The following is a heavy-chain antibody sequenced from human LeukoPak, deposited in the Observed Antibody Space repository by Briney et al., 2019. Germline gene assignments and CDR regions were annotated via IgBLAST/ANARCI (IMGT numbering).Heavy chain of an antibody. D-gene: IGHD5-12*01. J-gene: IGHJ6*03. Sequence: PGGSLRLSCVASGFTFSSRDWMTWVRPAPGKGLEWVANIKQDGSEKNYVDSVKGRFTISRDNAKNSLYLQMKSLRAEDTAVYYCAKGGGYEAQYYYYYLDVWGKGTTVTISS. CDR1: GFTFSSRDW. CDR2: IKQDGSEK. V-gene: IGHV3-7*01. CDR3: AKGGGYEAQYYYYYLDV.